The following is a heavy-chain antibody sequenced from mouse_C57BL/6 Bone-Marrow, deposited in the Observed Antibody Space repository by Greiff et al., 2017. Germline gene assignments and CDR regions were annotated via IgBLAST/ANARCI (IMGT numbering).Heavy chain of an antibody. Sequence: VMLVESGAELARPGASVKLSCKASGYTFTSYGISWVKQRTGQGLEWIGEIYPRSGNTYYNEKFKGKATLTADKSSSTAYMELRSLTSEDSAVYVCARLDGNYFAWFAYWGQGTLVTVSA. CDR2: IYPRSGNT. D-gene: IGHD2-1*01. CDR1: GYTFTSYG. V-gene: IGHV1-81*01. J-gene: IGHJ3*01. CDR3: ARLDGNYFAWFAY.